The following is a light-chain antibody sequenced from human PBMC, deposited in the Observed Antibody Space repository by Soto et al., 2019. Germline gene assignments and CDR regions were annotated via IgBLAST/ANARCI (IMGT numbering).Light chain of an antibody. Sequence: QSLLTQPTYVSGSPGQSITISCTGNHNDIGTYDYVSWYQQHPGRAPRLLIHGVTTRPSGISGRFSASKSGLTASLTISGLQPEDEADYYRRSFTSNRIYVFGPGTKVTVL. CDR3: RSFTSNRIYV. V-gene: IGLV2-14*03. J-gene: IGLJ1*01. CDR2: GVT. CDR1: HNDIGTYDY.